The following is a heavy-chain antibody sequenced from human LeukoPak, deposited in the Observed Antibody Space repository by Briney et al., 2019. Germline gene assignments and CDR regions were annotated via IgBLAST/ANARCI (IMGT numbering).Heavy chain of an antibody. CDR3: ARVTGYMIEDYFDY. Sequence: SETLSLTCAVYGGSFSGYYWSWIRQPPGKGLEWIGEINHSGSTNYNPSLKSRVTISVDTSKNQFSLKLSSVTAADTAVYYCARVTGYMIEDYFDYWGQGTLVTVSS. J-gene: IGHJ4*02. D-gene: IGHD3-22*01. CDR1: GGSFSGYY. CDR2: INHSGST. V-gene: IGHV4-34*01.